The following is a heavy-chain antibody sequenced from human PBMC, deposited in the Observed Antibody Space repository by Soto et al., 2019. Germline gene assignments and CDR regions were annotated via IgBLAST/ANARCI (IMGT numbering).Heavy chain of an antibody. D-gene: IGHD3-3*01. V-gene: IGHV4-34*01. Sequence: SETLSLTCAVYGGSFSGYYWSWIRQPPGKGLEWIGEINHSGSTNYNPSLKSRVTISVDTSKNQFSLKLSSVTAADTAAYYCARVAKPQFGVVTIALDYWGQGTLVTVSS. CDR2: INHSGST. CDR1: GGSFSGYY. CDR3: ARVAKPQFGVVTIALDY. J-gene: IGHJ4*02.